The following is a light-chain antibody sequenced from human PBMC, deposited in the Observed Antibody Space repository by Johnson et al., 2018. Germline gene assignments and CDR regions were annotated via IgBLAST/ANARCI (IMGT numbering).Light chain of an antibody. V-gene: IGLV1-51*02. J-gene: IGLJ1*01. CDR2: ENN. Sequence: QSVLTQPPSVSAAPGQKVTISCSGSSSNIGNNYVSWYQQLPGTAPKLLIYENNKRPSGIPDRSSGSKSGTSATLGITGLQIGDEADYYCGAWDSSLIAGNGCGTGTKVTVL. CDR1: SSNIGNNY. CDR3: GAWDSSLIAGNG.